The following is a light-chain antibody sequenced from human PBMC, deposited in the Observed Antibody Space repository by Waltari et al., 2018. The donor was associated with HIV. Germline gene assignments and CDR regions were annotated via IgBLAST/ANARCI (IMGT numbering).Light chain of an antibody. CDR2: DVY. CDR1: SSDVGAYDY. Sequence: QSALTQPASVSGSPGQSITISCTGTSSDVGAYDYVSWYQQHPGKVPKLLIYDVYMGPSRSSNRFSGSKSGNTASLTISGLRDEDEADYYCASFTSGRLNVFGTGTKVTVL. V-gene: IGLV2-14*03. CDR3: ASFTSGRLNV. J-gene: IGLJ1*01.